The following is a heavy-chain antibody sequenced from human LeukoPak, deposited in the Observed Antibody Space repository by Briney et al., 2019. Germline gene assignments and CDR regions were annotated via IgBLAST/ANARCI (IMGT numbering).Heavy chain of an antibody. Sequence: GGSLRLSCTASGFTFGDYAMSWVRQAPRKGLEWVGFIRSKAYGGTTEYAASVKGRFTISRDDSKSIAYLQMNSLKTEDTAVYYCTSGEGYYYDSSGPDYWGQGTLVTVSS. CDR2: IRSKAYGGTT. V-gene: IGHV3-49*04. CDR1: GFTFGDYA. CDR3: TSGEGYYYDSSGPDY. J-gene: IGHJ4*02. D-gene: IGHD3-22*01.